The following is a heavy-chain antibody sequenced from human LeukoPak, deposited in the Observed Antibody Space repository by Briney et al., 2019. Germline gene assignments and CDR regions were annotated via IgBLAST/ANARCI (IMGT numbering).Heavy chain of an antibody. CDR2: ISGSGVTT. J-gene: IGHJ4*02. V-gene: IGHV3-23*01. CDR3: AKSPTTMYPFDS. Sequence: GGSLRLSCAASGFTFSSYAMTWVRQAPEKGMEWVSAISGSGVTTYCADSVKGRFTISRDNSKNTLYLQMNSLRAEDTAVYYCAKSPTTMYPFDSWGQGTLVTVSS. D-gene: IGHD3-10*02. CDR1: GFTFSSYA.